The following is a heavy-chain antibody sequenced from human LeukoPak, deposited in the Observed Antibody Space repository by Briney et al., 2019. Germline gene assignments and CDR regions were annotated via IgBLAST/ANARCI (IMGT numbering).Heavy chain of an antibody. D-gene: IGHD5-24*01. V-gene: IGHV4-4*09. Sequence: SETLSLTCTVSGGSISSYYWSWIRQPPAKGLEWIGYIYTSGSTNYNPSLKSRVTISVDTSKNQFSLKLSSVTAPDTAVYYCARLVEMATARSYYYYYMDVWGKGTTVTVSS. CDR3: ARLVEMATARSYYYYYMDV. CDR2: IYTSGST. CDR1: GGSISSYY. J-gene: IGHJ6*03.